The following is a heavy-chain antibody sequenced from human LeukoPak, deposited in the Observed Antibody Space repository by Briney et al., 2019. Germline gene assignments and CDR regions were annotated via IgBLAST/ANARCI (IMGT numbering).Heavy chain of an antibody. V-gene: IGHV1-18*01. CDR1: GYIFSDHS. Sequence: GASVKVSCKASGYIFSDHSISWVRRAPGQGLECMGWISAYNGDTTYVQNLLGRVTMTTDTSTSTAYVELRSLTSDDTAVHFCARDGTGGATAGFDYWGQGALVTVSS. CDR2: ISAYNGDT. D-gene: IGHD3-16*01. CDR3: ARDGTGGATAGFDY. J-gene: IGHJ4*02.